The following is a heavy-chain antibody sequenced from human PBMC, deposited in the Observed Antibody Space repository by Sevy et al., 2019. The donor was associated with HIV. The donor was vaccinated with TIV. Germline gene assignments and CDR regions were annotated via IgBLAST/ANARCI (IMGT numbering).Heavy chain of an antibody. CDR1: GFTFSSYG. D-gene: IGHD5-12*01. CDR2: IWYDGSNK. V-gene: IGHV3-33*01. J-gene: IGHJ3*02. Sequence: GGCLRLSCAASGFTFSSYGMHWVRQAPGKGLEWMAVIWYDGSNKYYADSVKGRFTISRDNSKNTLYLQMNSLRAEDTAVYYCASDPYPAVSDYVTTDAFDIWGQGTKVTVSS. CDR3: ASDPYPAVSDYVTTDAFDI.